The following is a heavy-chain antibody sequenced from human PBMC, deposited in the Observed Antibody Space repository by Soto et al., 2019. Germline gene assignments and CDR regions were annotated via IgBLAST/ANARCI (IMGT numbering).Heavy chain of an antibody. V-gene: IGHV1-18*01. CDR3: VRTSGWYYFDF. CDR2: ISPNSGNT. Sequence: ASVKVSCKASGGTFSSYAISWVRQAPGQGLEWMGWISPNSGNTNYAQNLQGRVTMTTDTSTTTAYMELRSLRSDDTAVYYCVRTSGWYYFDFWGQGTLVTVSS. D-gene: IGHD6-19*01. J-gene: IGHJ4*02. CDR1: GGTFSSYA.